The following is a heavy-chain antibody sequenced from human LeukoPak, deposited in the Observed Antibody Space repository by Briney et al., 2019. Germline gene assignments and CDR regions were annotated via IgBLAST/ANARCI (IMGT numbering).Heavy chain of an antibody. V-gene: IGHV5-51*01. J-gene: IGHJ6*02. CDR1: GYSFTSYW. CDR3: ARQNVVVPAENYYYGMDV. Sequence: GESLKISCKGSGYSFTSYWIGWVRQMPGKGLEWMGIIYPGDSDTRYSPSFQGQVTISADKSISTAYLQWSSLKASGTAMYYCARQNVVVPAENYYYGMDVWGQGTTVTVSS. CDR2: IYPGDSDT. D-gene: IGHD2-2*01.